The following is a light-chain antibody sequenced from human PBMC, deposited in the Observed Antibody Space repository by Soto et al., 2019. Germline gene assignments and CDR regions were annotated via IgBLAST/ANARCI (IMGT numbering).Light chain of an antibody. Sequence: EIILTHSPGTVSLSPGERATLSCRASQSVSNNYLAWYQQKPGQAPRLLIYDASNRATGIPARFSGSGSGTDFTLTISSLEPEDFAVYYCQQRSNWPPITFGQGTRLEI. V-gene: IGKV3-11*01. CDR3: QQRSNWPPIT. CDR1: QSVSNNY. CDR2: DAS. J-gene: IGKJ5*01.